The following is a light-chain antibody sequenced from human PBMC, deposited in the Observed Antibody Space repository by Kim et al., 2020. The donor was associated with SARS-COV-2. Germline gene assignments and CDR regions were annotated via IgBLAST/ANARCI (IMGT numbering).Light chain of an antibody. CDR2: KES. Sequence: SYELTQPSSVSVSPGQTARITCSGDVLAKKYARWFQQKPGQAPVLVIYKESERPSGIPERFSGSSSGTTVTLTISGAQVEDEADYYCYSAADNTWVFGGGTQLTVL. CDR1: VLAKKY. J-gene: IGLJ3*02. V-gene: IGLV3-27*01. CDR3: YSAADNTWV.